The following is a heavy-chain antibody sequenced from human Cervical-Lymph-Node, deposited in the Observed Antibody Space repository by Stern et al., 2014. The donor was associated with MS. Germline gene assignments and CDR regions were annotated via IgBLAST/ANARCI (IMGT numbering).Heavy chain of an antibody. CDR2: VYSSGST. V-gene: IGHV4-39*01. J-gene: IGHJ1*01. D-gene: IGHD6-13*01. CDR1: GGSVSSSAYF. Sequence: QVQLVESGPGLVKPSETLPLNCTVSGGSVSSSAYFWGWIRQPPGKGLVSIASVYSSGSTSYNPSLKSRVTISADTSKNHFSLKLTPVTSADTAVYYCARQPGTAAGIFQHWGHGTQVTVSS. CDR3: ARQPGTAAGIFQH.